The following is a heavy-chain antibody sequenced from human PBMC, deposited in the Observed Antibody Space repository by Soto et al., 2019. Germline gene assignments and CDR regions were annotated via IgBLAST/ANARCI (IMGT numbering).Heavy chain of an antibody. CDR3: TRGGDAYKNGH. CDR1: GGSVSMGTYY. J-gene: IGHJ4*02. Sequence: SEALSLTCTVPGGSVSMGTYYWSWIRQAPGKGLEWIGFIHYSGSTNYNPSLKSRVTMSVDTSKNQFSLKLTSVNAADTAVYYCTRGGDAYKNGHWGQGTLVTVS. V-gene: IGHV4-61*01. D-gene: IGHD2-21*01. CDR2: IHYSGST.